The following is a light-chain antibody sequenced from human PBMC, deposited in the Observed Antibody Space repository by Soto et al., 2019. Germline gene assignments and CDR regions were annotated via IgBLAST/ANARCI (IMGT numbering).Light chain of an antibody. Sequence: QSVLTQPPSASGTPGQRVTISCSTSSSNIGGNTVNWYQQVPGTAPKLLIYSYDQRPSGVPDRFSGSKSGTSASLAISGLQSEDEADYYCAARDASLNGYVFGTGTKSPS. CDR2: SYD. V-gene: IGLV1-44*01. CDR1: SSNIGGNT. J-gene: IGLJ1*01. CDR3: AARDASLNGYV.